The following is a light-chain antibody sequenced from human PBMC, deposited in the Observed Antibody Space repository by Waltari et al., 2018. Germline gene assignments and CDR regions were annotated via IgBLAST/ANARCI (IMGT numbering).Light chain of an antibody. Sequence: EIVMTQSPATLSVSPGDSATLSCRASQSVSSNLAWYQQKPGPAPRLLIYGASTRATGIPARFSGSGSGTEFTLTISSLQSEDFAVYYCQQYNNWPPYTFGQGTKLEIK. CDR2: GAS. CDR1: QSVSSN. J-gene: IGKJ2*01. V-gene: IGKV3-15*01. CDR3: QQYNNWPPYT.